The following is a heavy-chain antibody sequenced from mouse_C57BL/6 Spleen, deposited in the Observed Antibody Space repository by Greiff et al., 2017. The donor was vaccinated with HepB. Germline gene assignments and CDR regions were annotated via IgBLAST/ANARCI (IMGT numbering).Heavy chain of an antibody. Sequence: QVQLKESGAELVKPGASVKISCKASGYAFSSYWMNWVKQRPGKGLEWIGQIYPGDGDTNYNGKFKGKATLTADKSSSTAYMQLSSLTSEDSAVYFCARGMAHWYFDVWGTGTTVTVSS. CDR2: IYPGDGDT. J-gene: IGHJ1*03. CDR1: GYAFSSYW. CDR3: ARGMAHWYFDV. V-gene: IGHV1-80*01.